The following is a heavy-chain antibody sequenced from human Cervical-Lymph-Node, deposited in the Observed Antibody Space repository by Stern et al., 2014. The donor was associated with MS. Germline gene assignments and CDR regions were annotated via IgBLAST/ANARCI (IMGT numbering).Heavy chain of an antibody. V-gene: IGHV4-4*02. D-gene: IGHD2/OR15-2a*01. J-gene: IGHJ4*02. CDR1: GDSFTSNSL. Sequence: VQLVESGPGLEKPSGSLSLTCAVSGDSFTSNSLRWWVRPPPGKRLGWVGEISHLGSTNYSPSLQSRVTISADKSKNQFSLRLDSVTAADTDLYYCARQHCTTINCENYCFDYWGQGSLVTVSS. CDR3: ARQHCTTINCENYCFDY. CDR2: ISHLGST.